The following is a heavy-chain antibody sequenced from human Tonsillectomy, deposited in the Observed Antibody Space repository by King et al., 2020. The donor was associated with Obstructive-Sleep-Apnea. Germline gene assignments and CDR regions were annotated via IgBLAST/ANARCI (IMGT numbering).Heavy chain of an antibody. Sequence: VQLVESGGGLVQPGGSLRLSCAASGFSFSNNAMSWVRQAPGKGLEWVSAISGSGGSAPYADSVKGRLTISRDNSKNTLVLQMNTPRAEDTAVYYCAKDDYYYYGMDVWGQGTTVTVSS. CDR3: AKDDYYYYGMDV. CDR2: ISGSGGSA. V-gene: IGHV3-23*04. J-gene: IGHJ6*02. CDR1: GFSFSNNA.